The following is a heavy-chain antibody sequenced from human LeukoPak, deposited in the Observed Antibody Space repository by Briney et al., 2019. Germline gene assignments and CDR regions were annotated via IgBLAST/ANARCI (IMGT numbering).Heavy chain of an antibody. CDR2: INDNGAGT. V-gene: IGHV3-23*01. CDR3: AKDRDTIFGVVGPD. CDR1: GFTFSSYA. Sequence: LSGGSLRLSCAASGFTFSSYAMSWVRQAPWKGLKWVSTINDNGAGTYYADSVKGRSTISRDNSYNTLYLQTNSLRAEDTAVYYCAKDRDTIFGVVGPDWGQGTLVTVSS. D-gene: IGHD3-3*01. J-gene: IGHJ4*02.